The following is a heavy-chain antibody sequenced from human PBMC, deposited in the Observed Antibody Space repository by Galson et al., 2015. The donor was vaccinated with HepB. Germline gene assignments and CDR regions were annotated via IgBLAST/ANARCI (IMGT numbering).Heavy chain of an antibody. CDR2: IWYDGSNK. Sequence: SLRLSCAASGFTFSSYGMHWVRQAPGKGLEWVAVIWYDGSNKYYADSVKGRFTISRDNSKNTLYLQMNSLRAEDTAVYYCARDRAIFGSWFDYWGQGTLVTVSS. CDR1: GFTFSSYG. J-gene: IGHJ4*02. D-gene: IGHD3-3*01. CDR3: ARDRAIFGSWFDY. V-gene: IGHV3-33*01.